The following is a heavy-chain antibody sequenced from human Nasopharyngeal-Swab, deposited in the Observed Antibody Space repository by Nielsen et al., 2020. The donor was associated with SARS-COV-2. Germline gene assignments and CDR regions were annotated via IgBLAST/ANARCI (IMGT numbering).Heavy chain of an antibody. V-gene: IGHV3-30*03. J-gene: IGHJ4*02. CDR1: GFTFSSYG. D-gene: IGHD6-19*01. Sequence: GGSLRLSCAASGFTFSSYGMHWVRQAPGKGLEWVAVISYDGSNKYYADSVKGRFTISRDNSKNTLYLQMNRLRAEDTAVYYCATGWNFDYWGQGTLVTVSS. CDR2: ISYDGSNK. CDR3: ATGWNFDY.